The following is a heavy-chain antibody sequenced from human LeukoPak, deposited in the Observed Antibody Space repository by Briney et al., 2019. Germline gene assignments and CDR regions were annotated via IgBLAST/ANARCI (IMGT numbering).Heavy chain of an antibody. CDR3: ARDTIVVVPAAMDYNWFDP. V-gene: IGHV4-61*02. J-gene: IGHJ5*02. CDR1: GGSISSGSYY. D-gene: IGHD2-2*01. CDR2: IYTSGST. Sequence: PSETLSLTCTVSGGSISSGSYYWSWLRQPAGKGLEWIGRIYTSGSTNYNPSLKSRVTISVDTSKNQFSLKLSSVTAADTAVYYCARDTIVVVPAAMDYNWFDPWGQGTLVTVSS.